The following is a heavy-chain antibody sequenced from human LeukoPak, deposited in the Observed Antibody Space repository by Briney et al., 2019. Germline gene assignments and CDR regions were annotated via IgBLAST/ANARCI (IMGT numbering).Heavy chain of an antibody. Sequence: ASVKVSCKASGYAFTDFYIHWVRQAPGQGLEWMGWINPNSGGTTYAQKFQGRVTMTTDTSISTAYLELNGLRSDDTAVYYCARDLDYGSGSFSNWGQGAIVTVSS. J-gene: IGHJ4*02. CDR1: GYAFTDFY. CDR2: INPNSGGT. V-gene: IGHV1-2*02. D-gene: IGHD3-10*01. CDR3: ARDLDYGSGSFSN.